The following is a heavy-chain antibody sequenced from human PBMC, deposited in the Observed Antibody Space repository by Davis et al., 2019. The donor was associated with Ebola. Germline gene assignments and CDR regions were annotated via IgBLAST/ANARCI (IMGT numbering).Heavy chain of an antibody. CDR2: IYPGDSDT. CDR1: GYCFPPYL. D-gene: IGHD3-22*01. CDR3: ASRPYYYDSSGYNDY. Sequence: KVSCKGSGYCFPPYLIGWVRQMPGKGLEWMGIIYPGDSDTRYSPSFQGQVTISADKSISTAYLQWSSLKASDTAMYYCASRPYYYDSSGYNDYWGQGTLVTVSS. V-gene: IGHV5-51*01. J-gene: IGHJ4*02.